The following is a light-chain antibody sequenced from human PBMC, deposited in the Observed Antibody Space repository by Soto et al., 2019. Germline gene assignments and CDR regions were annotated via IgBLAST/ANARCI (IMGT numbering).Light chain of an antibody. J-gene: IGKJ1*01. CDR2: GAS. Sequence: EIVLTQSPGTLSLSPGERATLSCRASQSVSSSYLDWYQQKPGQAPRLLIYGASSRATGIPDRFSGSGSGTDFTLTISRLEPEDFAVYYCQQYGGSPWTFGQGTKVEIK. CDR3: QQYGGSPWT. V-gene: IGKV3-20*01. CDR1: QSVSSSY.